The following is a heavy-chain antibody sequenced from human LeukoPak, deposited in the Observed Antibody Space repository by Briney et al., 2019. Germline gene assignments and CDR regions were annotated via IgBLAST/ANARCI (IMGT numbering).Heavy chain of an antibody. CDR3: ARAKIAAGTGFDY. Sequence: GGAQRLSCAASGFTVSSNYMSWVRQAPGKGLEWVSVIYSGGSTYYADSVKGRFTISRDNAKNSLSLQMTGLRAEDTAVYYCARAKIAAGTGFDYWGQGTLVTVSS. J-gene: IGHJ4*02. CDR2: IYSGGST. CDR1: GFTVSSNY. V-gene: IGHV3-53*01. D-gene: IGHD6-13*01.